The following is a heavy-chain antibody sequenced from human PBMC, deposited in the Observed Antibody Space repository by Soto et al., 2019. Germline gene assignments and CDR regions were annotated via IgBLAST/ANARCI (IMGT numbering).Heavy chain of an antibody. D-gene: IGHD6-19*01. Sequence: EVQLVESGGGLVKPGGSLRLSCAASGFTFTNAWMSWVRQAPGKGLEWVGRIKSKTDGGTTDYAAPGKGTFTISRDDSKNTLYLQMNSLRTEDTAVYYCTTGQWRVSGYHYGMDVWGQGTTVTVSS. CDR1: GFTFTNAW. CDR3: TTGQWRVSGYHYGMDV. J-gene: IGHJ6*02. CDR2: IKSKTDGGTT. V-gene: IGHV3-15*01.